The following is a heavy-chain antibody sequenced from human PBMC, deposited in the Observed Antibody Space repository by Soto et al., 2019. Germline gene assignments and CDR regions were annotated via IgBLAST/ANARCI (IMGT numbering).Heavy chain of an antibody. CDR3: ARDHKEAFDI. CDR2: MYFNEST. Sequence: LSLTCTVSGGSISSYFLNWIRQAPGKGLEWIGYMYFNESTNYNPSLKSRVTISLDTSKSLFSLKLNSVTAADTAVYYCARDHKEAFDIWGQGTLVTVSS. V-gene: IGHV4-59*01. J-gene: IGHJ3*02. CDR1: GGSISSYF.